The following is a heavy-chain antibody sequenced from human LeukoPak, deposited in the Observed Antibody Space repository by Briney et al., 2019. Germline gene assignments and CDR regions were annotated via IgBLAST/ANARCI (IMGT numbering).Heavy chain of an antibody. V-gene: IGHV4-34*01. CDR2: INHSGST. CDR3: ARGFGGIAVAANWFDP. D-gene: IGHD6-19*01. CDR1: GGSFSGYY. J-gene: IGHJ5*02. Sequence: SETLSLTCAVYGGSFSGYYWSWIRQPPGKGLEWIGEINHSGSTNYNPSLKSRVTISVDTSKNQFSLKLSSVTAADTAVYYCARGFGGIAVAANWFDPWGQGTLVTVSP.